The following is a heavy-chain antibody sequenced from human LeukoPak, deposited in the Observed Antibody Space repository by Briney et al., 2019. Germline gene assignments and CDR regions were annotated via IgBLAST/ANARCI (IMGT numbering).Heavy chain of an antibody. Sequence: ASVKVSCKVSGYTLTELSMHWVRQAPGKGLEWMGGFDPEDGETIYAQKFQGRVTMTEDTSTDTAYMELSSLRSEDTAVYYCAIQPYGDYYFNYWGQGTLVTVSS. V-gene: IGHV1-24*01. CDR3: AIQPYGDYYFNY. J-gene: IGHJ4*02. CDR2: FDPEDGET. D-gene: IGHD4-17*01. CDR1: GYTLTELS.